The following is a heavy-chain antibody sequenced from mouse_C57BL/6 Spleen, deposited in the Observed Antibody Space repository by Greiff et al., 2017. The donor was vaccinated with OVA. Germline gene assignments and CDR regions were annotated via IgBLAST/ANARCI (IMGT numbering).Heavy chain of an antibody. CDR2: INPSTGCT. J-gene: IGHJ2*01. Sequence: VQLKESGPELVRPGASVKISCKASGYSFTGYYMNWVKQSPEQSLEWIGEINPSTGCTNYNQKFKAKATLTVDKSSSAAYMQLKSLTSEDSAVYYCARGVIRSQYYIDYWGQGTTLTVSS. CDR1: GYSFTGYY. V-gene: IGHV1-42*01. CDR3: ARGVIRSQYYIDY. D-gene: IGHD1-1*01.